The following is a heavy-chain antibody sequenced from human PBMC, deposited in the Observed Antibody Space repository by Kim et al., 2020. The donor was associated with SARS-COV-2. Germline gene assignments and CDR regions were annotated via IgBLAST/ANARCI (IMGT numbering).Heavy chain of an antibody. CDR2: IKQDGSEN. CDR3: ARDFTSSWSGLFDY. D-gene: IGHD6-13*01. CDR1: GFTFSSHW. Sequence: GGSLRLSCAASGFTFSSHWMSWVRQAPGKGMEWVANIKQDGSENNYVDSVEGRFIISRDNAKKSLYLHMNSMRAEDTAVYYCARDFTSSWSGLFDYWGQG. J-gene: IGHJ4*02. V-gene: IGHV3-7*01.